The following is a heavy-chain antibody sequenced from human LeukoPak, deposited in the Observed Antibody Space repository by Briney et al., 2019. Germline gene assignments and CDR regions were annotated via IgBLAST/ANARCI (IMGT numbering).Heavy chain of an antibody. CDR3: ARSSSGWALFDY. D-gene: IGHD6-19*01. V-gene: IGHV1-2*02. J-gene: IGHJ4*02. CDR1: GYTFTGYY. Sequence: GASVKVSYKASGYTFTGYYMHWVRQAPGQGLEWMGWINPNSGGTNYAQKFQGRVTMTGDTSISTAYMELSRLRSDDTAVYYCARSSSGWALFDYWGQGTLVTVSS. CDR2: INPNSGGT.